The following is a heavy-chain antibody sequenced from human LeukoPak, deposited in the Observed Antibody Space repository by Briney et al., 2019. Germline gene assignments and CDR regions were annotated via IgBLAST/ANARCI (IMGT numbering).Heavy chain of an antibody. Sequence: WASVKVSCKASGYTFTSNGISWVRQAPGQGLEWMGWISAYNDKTNYEQKVQGRVNMTTDTYTSTAYMELRSLRSDDTALYYCARDRHYYKPPPGSWGQGTLVTVSS. D-gene: IGHD3-10*01. J-gene: IGHJ5*02. CDR2: ISAYNDKT. CDR1: GYTFTSNG. V-gene: IGHV1-18*01. CDR3: ARDRHYYKPPPGS.